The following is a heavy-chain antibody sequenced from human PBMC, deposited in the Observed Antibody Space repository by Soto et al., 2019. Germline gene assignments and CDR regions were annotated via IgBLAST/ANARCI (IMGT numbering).Heavy chain of an antibody. J-gene: IGHJ4*02. CDR1: GGSISSYY. D-gene: IGHD2-21*02. V-gene: IGHV4-59*01. CDR3: ARADCGGDCYSGGFNY. Sequence: SETLSVTCTVSGGSISSYYWNWIRQPPGKGLEWIGYVEFSGRTNYNPSLRSRLTISVDTSKNQFSLKLSSVTAADTAVYYCARADCGGDCYSGGFNYWGQGTLVTVSS. CDR2: VEFSGRT.